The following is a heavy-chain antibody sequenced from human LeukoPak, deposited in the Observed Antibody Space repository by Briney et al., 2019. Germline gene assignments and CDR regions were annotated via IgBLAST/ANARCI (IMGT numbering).Heavy chain of an antibody. CDR2: ISNDGIRK. V-gene: IGHV3-30-3*01. Sequence: GGSLRLSCAASGFTFSRSAMHWVRQPPGKGLEWMAVISNDGIRKFHADSVKGRFTISRDNSKSSLFLQMNSLRTEDTALYYCARDHVYGGADYWGQGTLVTVSS. D-gene: IGHD5/OR15-5a*01. J-gene: IGHJ4*02. CDR1: GFTFSRSA. CDR3: ARDHVYGGADY.